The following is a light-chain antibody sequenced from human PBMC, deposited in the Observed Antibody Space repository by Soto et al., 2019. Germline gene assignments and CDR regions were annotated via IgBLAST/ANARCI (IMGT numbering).Light chain of an antibody. Sequence: EIVLTQSPATLSLSPGERATLSCRASQSVTSYFAWYQHKPGHAPRLLIYDTSNRAIGIPARFSGSGSGTDFTLTITSLEPEDSAVYYCQQRSHWPPISAFGGGTKVEIK. CDR3: QQRSHWPPISA. J-gene: IGKJ4*01. CDR1: QSVTSY. CDR2: DTS. V-gene: IGKV3-11*01.